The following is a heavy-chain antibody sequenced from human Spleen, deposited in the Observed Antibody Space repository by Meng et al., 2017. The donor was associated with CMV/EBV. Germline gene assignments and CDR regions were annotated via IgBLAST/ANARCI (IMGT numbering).Heavy chain of an antibody. CDR3: ARESNTPRRYYYGMDV. CDR2: IGTAGDT. CDR1: GFTFSSYD. J-gene: IGHJ6*02. D-gene: IGHD6-6*01. V-gene: IGHV3-13*01. Sequence: GGSLRLSCAACGFTFSSYDMHWVRQATGKGLEWVSAIGTAGDTYYPGSVKGRFTISRDNAKNSLYLQMNSLRAEDTAVYYCARESNTPRRYYYGMDVWGQGTTVTVSS.